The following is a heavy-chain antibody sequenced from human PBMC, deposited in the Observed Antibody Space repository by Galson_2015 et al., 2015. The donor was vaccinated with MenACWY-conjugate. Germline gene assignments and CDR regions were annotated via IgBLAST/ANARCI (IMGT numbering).Heavy chain of an antibody. Sequence: SLRHSGAASGITFSSYAMSWVRQAPGKGLEWVSSISTTGGTTYYADSEKGRFTISRDNSKDTLYLQMNSLRAGDTAVYYCTQGAGSRWFDPWGQGTLVIVSS. D-gene: IGHD3-10*01. V-gene: IGHV3-23*01. CDR3: TQGAGSRWFDP. J-gene: IGHJ5*02. CDR1: GITFSSYA. CDR2: ISTTGGTT.